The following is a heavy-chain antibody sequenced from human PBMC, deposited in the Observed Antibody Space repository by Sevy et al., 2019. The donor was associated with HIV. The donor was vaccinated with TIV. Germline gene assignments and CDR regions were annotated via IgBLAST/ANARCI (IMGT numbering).Heavy chain of an antibody. J-gene: IGHJ6*02. CDR1: GFTFSSYG. Sequence: GGSLRLSCAASGFTFSSYGMHWVRQAPGKGLEWVAVISYDGSNKYYADSVKGRFTISRDNSKNTLYLQMTSLRAEDTAVYYCAKDSFLGVVIIGYYYYGMDVWGQGTTVTVSS. CDR2: ISYDGSNK. CDR3: AKDSFLGVVIIGYYYYGMDV. V-gene: IGHV3-30*18. D-gene: IGHD3-3*01.